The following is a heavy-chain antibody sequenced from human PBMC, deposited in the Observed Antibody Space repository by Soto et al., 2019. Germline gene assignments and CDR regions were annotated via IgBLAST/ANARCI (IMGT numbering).Heavy chain of an antibody. V-gene: IGHV3-23*01. CDR1: GFTSSSYA. Sequence: GGSLRLSCAASGFTSSSYAMSWVRQAPGKGLEWVSAISGSGGSAYYADSVKGRFTISRDNSKNTLYLQMNSLRAEDTAVYYCTSNHVLRYFDWLFPRDWGQGTLVTVSS. CDR3: TSNHVLRYFDWLFPRD. CDR2: ISGSGGSA. D-gene: IGHD3-9*01. J-gene: IGHJ4*02.